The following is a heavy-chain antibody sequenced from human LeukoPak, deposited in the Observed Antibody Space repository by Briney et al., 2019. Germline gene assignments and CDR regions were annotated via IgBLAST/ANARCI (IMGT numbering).Heavy chain of an antibody. CDR3: AKDLTYTSSNCYFED. CDR1: GFTISNYV. CDR2: IRYDGSNK. J-gene: IGHJ4*02. D-gene: IGHD3-16*01. Sequence: PGGSLRLSCAASGFTISNYVMHWVRLAPGKGLEWLAFIRYDGSNKYYADSVKGRFTISRDNSKDTLYLQMNSLRAEDTAVYYCAKDLTYTSSNCYFEDWGQGTLVTVSS. V-gene: IGHV3-30*02.